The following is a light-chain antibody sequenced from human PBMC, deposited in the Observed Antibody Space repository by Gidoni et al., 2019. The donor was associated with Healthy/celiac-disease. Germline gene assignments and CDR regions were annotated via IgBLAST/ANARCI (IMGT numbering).Light chain of an antibody. CDR3: QQSYSTPPLT. Sequence: DIQITQSPSSLSASVGDRVTITCRASQSISSYLNWYQQKPGKAPKLLIYAASSLQSGVPSRFSGSGSGTDFTLTISSLQHEDFATYYCQQSYSTPPLTFGPGTKVDIK. V-gene: IGKV1-39*01. CDR2: AAS. CDR1: QSISSY. J-gene: IGKJ3*01.